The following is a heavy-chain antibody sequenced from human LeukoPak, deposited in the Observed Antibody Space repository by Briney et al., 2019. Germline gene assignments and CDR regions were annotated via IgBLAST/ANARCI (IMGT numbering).Heavy chain of an antibody. CDR1: GFTFSSYS. J-gene: IGHJ6*03. CDR3: ARDAGVRSYYYYYYMDV. D-gene: IGHD3-10*01. V-gene: IGHV3-21*01. CDR2: ISSSSSYI. Sequence: GGSLRLSCAASGFTFSSYSMNWVRQAPGKGLEWVSSISSSSSYIYYADSVKGRFTISRDNAKNSLYLQMNSLRAEDTAVYYCARDAGVRSYYYYYYMDVWGKGTTVTISS.